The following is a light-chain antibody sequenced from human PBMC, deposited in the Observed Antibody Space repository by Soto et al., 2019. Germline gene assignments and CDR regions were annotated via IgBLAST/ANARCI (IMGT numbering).Light chain of an antibody. CDR1: QDINSW. J-gene: IGKJ4*01. V-gene: IGKV1D-16*01. CDR2: AAS. Sequence: DVQMTQSPSSLSASEGDRVTITCRASQDINSWLAWYQQKPGNAPKSLIYAASSLQTGVPSRFSGSASGTHFTLTISNLQPEDSATYYCQQYNIYPLTFGGGTKVEIK. CDR3: QQYNIYPLT.